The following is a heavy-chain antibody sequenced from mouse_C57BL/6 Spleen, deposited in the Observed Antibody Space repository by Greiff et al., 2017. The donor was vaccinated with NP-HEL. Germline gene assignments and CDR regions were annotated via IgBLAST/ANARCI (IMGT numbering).Heavy chain of an antibody. D-gene: IGHD2-5*01. CDR3: SREAYYSNYSFAY. CDR1: GYTFTDYY. Sequence: QVQLQQSGAELVKPGASVKISCKASGYTFTDYYINWVKQRPGQGLEWIGKIGPGSGSTNSNEKFKGKATLTADKSSSTAYMQLSSLTSVDSAVYFCSREAYYSNYSFAYWGQGTLVTVAA. J-gene: IGHJ3*01. V-gene: IGHV1-77*01. CDR2: IGPGSGST.